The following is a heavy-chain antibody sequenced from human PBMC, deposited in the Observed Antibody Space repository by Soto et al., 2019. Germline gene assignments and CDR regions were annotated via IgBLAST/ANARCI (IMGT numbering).Heavy chain of an antibody. D-gene: IGHD3-22*01. CDR3: AKEQLAMTVVVADYFDS. CDR1: GFTFSTYG. CDR2: ISYDGGSK. V-gene: IGHV3-30*18. Sequence: QVQLVESGRGVVQPGKSLRLSCAASGFTFSTYGIHWVRQAPGKGLEWVALISYDGGSKYYGDSVKGRFIISRDNSHNTVSLQMNSLRADDTAVYFCAKEQLAMTVVVADYFDSWGQGTLVTVSS. J-gene: IGHJ4*02.